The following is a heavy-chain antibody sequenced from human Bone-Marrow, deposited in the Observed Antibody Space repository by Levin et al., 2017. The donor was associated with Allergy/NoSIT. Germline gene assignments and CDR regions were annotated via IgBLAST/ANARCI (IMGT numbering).Heavy chain of an antibody. V-gene: IGHV1-18*01. CDR3: ARQARATMRSWVDP. CDR2: ISVYNGFP. Sequence: EASVKVSCKTSGYPFTNHDINWVRQAPGQGLEWMGWISVYNGFPHYAQKFQGRVTMTTDTSTSTAYMELRSLRSDDTAVYYCARQARATMRSWVDPWGQGTLVAVSS. D-gene: IGHD2-2*01. J-gene: IGHJ5*02. CDR1: GYPFTNHD.